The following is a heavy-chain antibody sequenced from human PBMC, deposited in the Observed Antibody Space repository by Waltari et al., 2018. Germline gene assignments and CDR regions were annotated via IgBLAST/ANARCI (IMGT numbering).Heavy chain of an antibody. CDR3: ARDLGAMKVTSALEI. J-gene: IGHJ3*02. V-gene: IGHV1-69*05. CDR1: GGLFTNYA. CDR2: IIPIFGTA. D-gene: IGHD3-10*01. Sequence: QVQLVQSGAAVKRPGSAVKVSCRASGGLFTNYAISWVRQAPGQGLEWMGGIIPIFGTANSAQKFQGRLTITSDESTSTAYMELSSLRPEDTAVYFCARDLGAMKVTSALEIWGQGTRVTVSS.